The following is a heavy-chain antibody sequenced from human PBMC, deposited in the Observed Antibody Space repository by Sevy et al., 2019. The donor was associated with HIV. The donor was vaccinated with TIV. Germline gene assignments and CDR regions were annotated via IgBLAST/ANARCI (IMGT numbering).Heavy chain of an antibody. Sequence: SETLSLTCAVSGGSISSGGYSWSWIRQPPEKGLEWIGYIYHSGSTYYNPSLKSRVTISVDRSKNQFSLKLSSVTAADTAVYYCARVQSTVVTDWGQGTLVTVSS. V-gene: IGHV4-30-2*01. CDR2: IYHSGST. CDR1: GGSISSGGYS. CDR3: ARVQSTVVTD. D-gene: IGHD2-15*01. J-gene: IGHJ4*02.